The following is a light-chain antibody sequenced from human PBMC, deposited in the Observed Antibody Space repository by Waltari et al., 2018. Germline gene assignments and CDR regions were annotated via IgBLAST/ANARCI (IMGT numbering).Light chain of an antibody. CDR3: T. CDR2: GAS. V-gene: IGKV3D-7*01. J-gene: IGKJ1*01. Sequence: PGERVTLSCRASQSVSSSYLTWYQQKPGQAPRLLIYGASTRATSIPARFSGSGSGTDFTLTISSLQPEDFAVYSETFGQGTKVEIK. CDR1: QSVSSSY.